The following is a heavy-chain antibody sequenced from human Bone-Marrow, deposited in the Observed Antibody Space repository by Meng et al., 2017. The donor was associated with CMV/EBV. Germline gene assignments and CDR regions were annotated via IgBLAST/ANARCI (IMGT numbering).Heavy chain of an antibody. D-gene: IGHD3/OR15-3a*01. CDR2: IYYSGST. V-gene: IGHV4-30-4*08. Sequence: SETLSLTCSASGGSISSGEYYWSWIRRPPGKGLEWIGYIYYSGSTYYNPSLRSRVSISVDTSKNQFSLKLSSVTAADTAVYYCARDHGRGLRDQYYGLDVWGQGTMVTVSS. J-gene: IGHJ6*01. CDR1: GGSISSGEYY. CDR3: ARDHGRGLRDQYYGLDV.